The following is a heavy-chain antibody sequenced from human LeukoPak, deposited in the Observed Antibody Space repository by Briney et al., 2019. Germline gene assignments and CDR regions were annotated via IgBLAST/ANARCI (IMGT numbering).Heavy chain of an antibody. CDR3: ARGTVRDGYNFGY. J-gene: IGHJ4*02. Sequence: SETLSLTCTVSGGSFSDYYWSWIRQPPGKGLEWIGYLYDTGVTNYNPSLKSRVTISVDTSKNQFSLNLSSVTAADTAVYYCARGTVRDGYNFGYWGQGALAIVSS. D-gene: IGHD5-24*01. CDR2: LYDTGVT. CDR1: GGSFSDYY. V-gene: IGHV4-59*01.